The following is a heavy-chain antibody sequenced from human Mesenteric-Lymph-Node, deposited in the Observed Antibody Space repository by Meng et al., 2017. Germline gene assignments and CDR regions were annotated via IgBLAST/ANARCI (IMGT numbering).Heavy chain of an antibody. CDR2: IYYSGST. J-gene: IGHJ4*02. V-gene: IGHV4-4*02. CDR1: GGSMSSSNW. CDR3: ARGPTTYFDY. Sequence: GQLEVSGPGMGKPSGALSLTCAVSGGSMSSSNWWSWVRQPPGKGLEWIGEIYYSGSTYYNPSLKSRVTISVDTSKNQFSLKLSSVTAADTAVYYCARGPTTYFDYWGQGTLVTVSS. D-gene: IGHD4-17*01.